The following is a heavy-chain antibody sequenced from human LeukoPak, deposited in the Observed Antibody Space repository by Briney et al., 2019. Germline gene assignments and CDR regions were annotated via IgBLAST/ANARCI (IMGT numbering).Heavy chain of an antibody. J-gene: IGHJ5*02. Sequence: SETLSLTCTVSGGSISSSSYYWGWIRQPPGKGLEWIGSIYYSGSTYYNPSLKSRVTISVDTSKNQFSLRLSTVTAAGTAVYYCARSDSSSFFNWFDPWGQGTLVTVSS. CDR3: ARSDSSSFFNWFDP. D-gene: IGHD6-13*01. CDR1: GGSISSSSYY. V-gene: IGHV4-39*07. CDR2: IYYSGST.